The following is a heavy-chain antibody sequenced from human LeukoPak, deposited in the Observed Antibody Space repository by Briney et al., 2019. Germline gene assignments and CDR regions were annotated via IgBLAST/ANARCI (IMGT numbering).Heavy chain of an antibody. Sequence: PSETLSLTCTVSGGSISSYYWSWIRQPPGKGLEWIGSIYYSGSTYYNPSLKSRVTISVDTSKNQFSLKLSSVTAADTAVYYCAREGIAAALVYWGQGTLVTVSS. CDR3: AREGIAAALVY. V-gene: IGHV4-59*12. D-gene: IGHD6-13*01. CDR1: GGSISSYY. J-gene: IGHJ4*02. CDR2: IYYSGST.